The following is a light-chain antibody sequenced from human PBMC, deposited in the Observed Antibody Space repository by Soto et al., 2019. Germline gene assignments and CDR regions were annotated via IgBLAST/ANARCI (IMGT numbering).Light chain of an antibody. V-gene: IGLV2-14*01. CDR3: SSYTSSILYV. CDR1: SSDVGGYNY. Sequence: QSALTQPASVSGSPGQSITISCTGTSSDVGGYNYVSWYQQHPGKAPKLMIHEVSNRPSGVSNRFSGSKSGNTASLTISGLQAEDEADYYCSSYTSSILYVFGTGTKVTVL. J-gene: IGLJ1*01. CDR2: EVS.